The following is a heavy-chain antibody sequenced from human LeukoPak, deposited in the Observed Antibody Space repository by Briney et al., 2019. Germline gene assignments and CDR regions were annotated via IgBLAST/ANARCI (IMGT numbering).Heavy chain of an antibody. Sequence: GGSLTLFCAASAFTFDNYGMSWVRQAPGKGLEWVSGINWNGCSPLYADSVKGRFTISRDNSKDTLYLQMKSLRAEDTAVYDCARDFYWSRTSCYATSFDYCGQGTLVTVSS. CDR1: AFTFDNYG. V-gene: IGHV3-20*01. CDR3: ARDFYWSRTSCYATSFDY. CDR2: INWNGCSP. J-gene: IGHJ4*02. D-gene: IGHD2-2*01.